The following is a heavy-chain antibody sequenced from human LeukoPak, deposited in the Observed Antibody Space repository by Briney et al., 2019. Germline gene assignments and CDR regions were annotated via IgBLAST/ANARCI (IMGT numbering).Heavy chain of an antibody. V-gene: IGHV1-18*01. CDR1: GYTFTSYG. CDR2: ISAYNGNT. Sequence: ASVKVSCKASGYTFTSYGISWVRQAPGQGLEWMGWISAYNGNTNYAQKLQGRVTMTRDTSISTAYMELSRLRSDDTAVYYCARDDGIQLWFPFDYWGQGTLVTVSS. J-gene: IGHJ4*02. CDR3: ARDDGIQLWFPFDY. D-gene: IGHD5-18*01.